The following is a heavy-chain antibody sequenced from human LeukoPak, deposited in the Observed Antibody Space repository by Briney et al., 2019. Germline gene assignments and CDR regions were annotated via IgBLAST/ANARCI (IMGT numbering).Heavy chain of an antibody. Sequence: SETLSLTCTVSGGSISSYYWSWIRQPPGKGLEWIGYIYYSGSTNYNPSLKSRVTISVDTSKNQFSLKLSSVTAADTAVYYCARDGMGDYGGKFDYWGQGTLVTVSS. CDR2: IYYSGST. J-gene: IGHJ4*02. CDR3: ARDGMGDYGGKFDY. D-gene: IGHD4-23*01. CDR1: GGSISSYY. V-gene: IGHV4-59*12.